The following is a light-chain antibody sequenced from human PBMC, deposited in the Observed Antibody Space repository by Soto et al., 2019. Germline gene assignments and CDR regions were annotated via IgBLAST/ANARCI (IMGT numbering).Light chain of an antibody. CDR3: HQYYTSPYT. Sequence: DIVMTQSPDSLAVSLGERATINCKSSQSVLYSSNNNNYLAWYQQKPGQPPKLLIYWASTRESGVPDRFSGSGSGTDFTLTISSLQAEDVAVYYCHQYYTSPYTFGQGTKLEIK. V-gene: IGKV4-1*01. J-gene: IGKJ2*01. CDR1: QSVLYSSNNNNY. CDR2: WAS.